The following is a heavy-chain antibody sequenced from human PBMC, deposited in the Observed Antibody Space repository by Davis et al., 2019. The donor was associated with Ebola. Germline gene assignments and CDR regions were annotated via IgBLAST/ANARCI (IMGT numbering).Heavy chain of an antibody. V-gene: IGHV1-46*01. Sequence: AASVKVSCKVSGYTFTSYYMHWVRQAPGQGLEWMGIINPSGGSTSYAQKFQGRVTMTRDTSTSTVYMELSSLRSEDTAVYYCARVRALHYFDYWGQGTLVTVSS. CDR2: INPSGGST. CDR3: ARVRALHYFDY. J-gene: IGHJ4*02. CDR1: GYTFTSYY.